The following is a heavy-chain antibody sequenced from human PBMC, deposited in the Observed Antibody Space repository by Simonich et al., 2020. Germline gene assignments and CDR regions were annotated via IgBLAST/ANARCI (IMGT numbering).Heavy chain of an antibody. CDR2: INPNSGGT. CDR1: GYTFTGYY. CDR3: ASSKLATIDY. V-gene: IGHV1-2*02. Sequence: QVQLVQSGAEVKKPGASVKVSCKASGYTFTGYYMHWVRQAPGQGLEWMGWINPNSGGTNNAQKFQGRVTMTRDTSISTPYMELSRLRSDDTAVYYCASSKLATIDYWGQGTLVTVSS. J-gene: IGHJ4*02. D-gene: IGHD5-12*01.